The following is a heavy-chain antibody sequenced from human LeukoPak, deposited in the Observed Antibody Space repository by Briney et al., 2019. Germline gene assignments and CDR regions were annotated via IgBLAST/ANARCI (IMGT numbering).Heavy chain of an antibody. CDR2: ISGSGGST. D-gene: IGHD3-10*01. J-gene: IGHJ4*02. CDR3: AKDDAWLQFGE. CDR1: GFTFSSYN. V-gene: IGHV3-23*01. Sequence: PGGSLRLSCAASGFTFSSYNMNWVRQAPGKGLEWVSAISGSGGSTYYADSVKGRFTISRDNSKNTLYLEVISLTAEDTAVYYCAKDDAWLQFGEWSQGTLVTVSS.